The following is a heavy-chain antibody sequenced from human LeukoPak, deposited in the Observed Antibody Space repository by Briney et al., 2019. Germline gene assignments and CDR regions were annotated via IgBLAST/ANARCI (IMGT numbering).Heavy chain of an antibody. V-gene: IGHV3-20*04. J-gene: IGHJ6*03. CDR3: ARARIAAAGYYYYYMDV. CDR1: GFTFDDYG. D-gene: IGHD6-13*01. Sequence: GGSLRLSCAASGFTFDDYGMSWVRHAPGKELEWVSGINWNGGSTGYADSVKGRFTISRDNAKNSLYLQMNSLRAEDTALYYCARARIAAAGYYYYYMDVWGKGTTVTVSS. CDR2: INWNGGST.